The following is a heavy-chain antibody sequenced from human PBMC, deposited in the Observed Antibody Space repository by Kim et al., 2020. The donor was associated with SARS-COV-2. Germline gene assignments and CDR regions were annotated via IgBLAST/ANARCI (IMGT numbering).Heavy chain of an antibody. CDR3: ARVGPMIVVVIPPWRYFDY. Sequence: SETLSLTCAVYGGYFSGYYWSWIRQPPGKGLEWIGEINHSGSTNYNPSLKSRVTISVDTSKNQFSLKLSSVTAADTAVYYCARVGPMIVVVIPPWRYFDYWGQGTLVTVSS. D-gene: IGHD3-22*01. J-gene: IGHJ4*02. V-gene: IGHV4-34*01. CDR1: GGYFSGYY. CDR2: INHSGST.